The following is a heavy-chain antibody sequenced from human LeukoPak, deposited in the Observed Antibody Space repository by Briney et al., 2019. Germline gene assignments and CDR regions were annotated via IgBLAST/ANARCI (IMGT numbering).Heavy chain of an antibody. CDR3: ARDRPTGRSRGVVVQ. V-gene: IGHV3-21*01. CDR1: GFTFDTYA. Sequence: KAGASLILSCAASGFTFDTYAMTWVRQAPGKGLEWVSSISSGGTYIYYAESVRGRSTISRDNTKNFLYLQLSTLRVEDTAVYYCARDRPTGRSRGVVVQWGQGTLVTVSS. J-gene: IGHJ4*02. D-gene: IGHD2-15*01. CDR2: ISSGGTYI.